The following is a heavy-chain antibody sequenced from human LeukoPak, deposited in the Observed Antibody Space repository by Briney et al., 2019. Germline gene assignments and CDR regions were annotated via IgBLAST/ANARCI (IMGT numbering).Heavy chain of an antibody. CDR3: ARGGIPYYYYYYMDV. D-gene: IGHD3-16*01. CDR1: GYTFTGYY. V-gene: IGHV1-2*02. Sequence: GASVKVSCKDSGYTFTGYYMHWVRQAPGQGLEWMGWINPNSGGTNYAQKFQGRVTMTRDTSISTAYMELSRLRSDDTAVYYCARGGIPYYYYYYMDVWGKGTMVTISS. CDR2: INPNSGGT. J-gene: IGHJ6*03.